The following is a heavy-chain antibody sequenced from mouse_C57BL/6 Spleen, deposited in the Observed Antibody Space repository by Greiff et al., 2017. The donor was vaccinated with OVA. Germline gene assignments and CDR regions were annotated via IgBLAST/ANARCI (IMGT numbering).Heavy chain of an antibody. Sequence: EVQLVESEGGLVQPGSSMKLSCTASGFTFSDYYMAWVRQVPEKGLEWVANINYDGSSTYYLDSLKSRFIISRDNAENILYLQMSSLKSEDTATYYCARGGILYPFAYWGQGTLVTVSA. CDR3: ARGGILYPFAY. V-gene: IGHV5-16*01. D-gene: IGHD2-12*01. CDR2: INYDGSST. CDR1: GFTFSDYY. J-gene: IGHJ3*01.